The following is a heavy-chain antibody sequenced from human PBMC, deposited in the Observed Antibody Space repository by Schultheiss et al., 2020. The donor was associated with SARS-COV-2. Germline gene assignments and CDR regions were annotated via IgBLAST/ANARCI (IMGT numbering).Heavy chain of an antibody. Sequence: ASVKVSCKASGYTFTGYYMHWVRQAPGQGLEWMGWINPNSGGTNYAQKFQGRVTMTTDTSTSTAYMELRSLRSDDTAVYYCARDPGGDSNYGSDYWGQGTLVTVSS. D-gene: IGHD4-11*01. J-gene: IGHJ4*02. CDR1: GYTFTGYY. CDR3: ARDPGGDSNYGSDY. CDR2: INPNSGGT. V-gene: IGHV1-2*02.